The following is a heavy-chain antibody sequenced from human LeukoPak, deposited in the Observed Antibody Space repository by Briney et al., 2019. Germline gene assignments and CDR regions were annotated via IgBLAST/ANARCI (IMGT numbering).Heavy chain of an antibody. J-gene: IGHJ4*02. V-gene: IGHV1-18*01. Sequence: GASVKVSCKASGYTFTRYGIIWVRQAPGQGLEWMGWISANNGNTDYAQKLQGRVTITTDTSTSTAYMELRSLRSDDTAVYYCARGDSGYDFAPFDYWGQGTLVTVSS. D-gene: IGHD5-12*01. CDR2: ISANNGNT. CDR1: GYTFTRYG. CDR3: ARGDSGYDFAPFDY.